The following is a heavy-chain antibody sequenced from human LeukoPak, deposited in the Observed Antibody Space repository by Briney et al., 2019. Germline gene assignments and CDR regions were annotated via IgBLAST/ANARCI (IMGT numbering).Heavy chain of an antibody. CDR2: IYYSGST. CDR3: ARVGAGGGGGSSHAIDY. V-gene: IGHV4-31*03. J-gene: IGHJ4*02. D-gene: IGHD2-15*01. CDR1: GGSISSGGYY. Sequence: PSQTLSLTCTVSGGSISSGGYYWSWIRQHPGKGLEGIGYIYYSGSTYYNPSLKSRVTISVDTSKNQFSLKLSSVTAADTAVYYCARVGAGGGGGSSHAIDYWGQGTLVTVSS.